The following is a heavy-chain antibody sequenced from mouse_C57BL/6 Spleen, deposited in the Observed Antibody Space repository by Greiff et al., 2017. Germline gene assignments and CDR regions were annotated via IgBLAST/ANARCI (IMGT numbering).Heavy chain of an antibody. CDR2: ISYDGSN. CDR1: GYSITSGYY. CDR3: AREGSSYYFDY. Sequence: EVKLMESGPGLVKPSQSLSLTCSVTGYSITSGYYWNWIRQFPGNKLEWMGYISYDGSNNYNPSLKNRISITRDTSKNQFFLKLNSVTTEDTATYYCAREGSSYYFDYWGQGTTLTVSS. J-gene: IGHJ2*01. V-gene: IGHV3-6*01. D-gene: IGHD1-1*01.